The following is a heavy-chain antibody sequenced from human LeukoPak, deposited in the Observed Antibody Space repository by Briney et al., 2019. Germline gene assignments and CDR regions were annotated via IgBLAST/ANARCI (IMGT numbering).Heavy chain of an antibody. CDR3: ARRSYNSPFRY. V-gene: IGHV4-34*01. CDR2: INHSGST. Sequence: SETLSLTCAVYGGSFSGYYWSWIRQPPGKGLEWIGEINHSGSTNYSPSPKSRVTISVDTSKNQFSLQLSSVTAADTAVYYCARRSYNSPFRYWGQGTLVTVSS. CDR1: GGSFSGYY. D-gene: IGHD5-24*01. J-gene: IGHJ4*02.